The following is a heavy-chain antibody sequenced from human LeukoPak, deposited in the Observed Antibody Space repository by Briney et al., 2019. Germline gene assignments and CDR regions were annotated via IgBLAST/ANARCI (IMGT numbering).Heavy chain of an antibody. Sequence: GGSLRLSCAASGFTFSSYAMSWVRQAPGKGLEWVSAISGSGGSTYYADSVKGRFTISRDNSKNTLYLQMNSLRAEDTAVYYCAKEGLKYCTNGVCYTGVDYWGQGTLVTVS. V-gene: IGHV3-23*01. CDR3: AKEGLKYCTNGVCYTGVDY. J-gene: IGHJ4*02. D-gene: IGHD2-8*01. CDR2: ISGSGGST. CDR1: GFTFSSYA.